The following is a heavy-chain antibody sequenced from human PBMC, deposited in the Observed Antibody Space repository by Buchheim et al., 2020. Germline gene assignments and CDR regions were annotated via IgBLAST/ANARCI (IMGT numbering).Heavy chain of an antibody. CDR2: IIPGGGT. J-gene: IGHJ1*01. V-gene: IGHV4-61*03. CDR3: ATGDSAARLLH. CDR1: GGSVSSGSYY. Sequence: QVQLQESGPGLVKPSETLSLTCTVSGGSVSSGSYYWSWIRQPPGKGLEWIGEIIPGGGTSYSPSLKSRVTFSVDRSKNHFSLQLSSVTAADSAVYYCATGDSAARLLHWGQGTL. D-gene: IGHD6-6*01.